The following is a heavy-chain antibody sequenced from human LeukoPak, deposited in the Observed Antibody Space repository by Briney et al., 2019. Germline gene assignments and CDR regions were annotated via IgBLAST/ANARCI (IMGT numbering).Heavy chain of an antibody. CDR3: ARQYDSSGYENDY. Sequence: GASVKVSCKASGGTFSSYAISWVRQAPGQGLEWMGGIIPIFGTANYAQKFQGRVTMTTDTSTSTAYMELRSLRSDDTAVYYCARQYDSSGYENDYWGQGTLVTVSS. CDR2: IIPIFGTA. CDR1: GGTFSSYA. J-gene: IGHJ4*02. V-gene: IGHV1-69*05. D-gene: IGHD3-22*01.